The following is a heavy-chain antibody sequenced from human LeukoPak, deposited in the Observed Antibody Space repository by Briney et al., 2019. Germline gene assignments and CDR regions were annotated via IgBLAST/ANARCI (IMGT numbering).Heavy chain of an antibody. CDR3: ARDQHSGYVF. J-gene: IGHJ3*01. Sequence: GGSLRLSCAASGFTFSGSAMHWVRQASGKGLEWVGRIRSKTHTYATAYAASVKGRFTISRDDSKNTAYLQMNSLKTEDTAVYYCARDQHSGYVFWGQGTMVTVSS. CDR1: GFTFSGSA. CDR2: IRSKTHTYAT. D-gene: IGHD5-12*01. V-gene: IGHV3-73*01.